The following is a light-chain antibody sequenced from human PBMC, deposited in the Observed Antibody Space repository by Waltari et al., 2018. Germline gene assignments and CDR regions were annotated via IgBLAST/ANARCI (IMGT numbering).Light chain of an antibody. CDR2: ANT. Sequence: QSVLTQPPSVSGAPGQRVTISCPGSSSNIGAGYDVHWYQQLPGAAPKLLIYANTNRPSGVPDRFSGSKSGTSASLAITGLQAEDEADYYCQSYDSSLSASVVFGGGTKLTVL. J-gene: IGLJ2*01. CDR1: SSNIGAGYD. CDR3: QSYDSSLSASVV. V-gene: IGLV1-40*01.